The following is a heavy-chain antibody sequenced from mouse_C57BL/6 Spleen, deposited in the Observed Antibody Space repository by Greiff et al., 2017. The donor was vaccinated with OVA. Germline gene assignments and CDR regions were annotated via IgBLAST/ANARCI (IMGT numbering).Heavy chain of an antibody. V-gene: IGHV1-26*01. CDR1: GYTFTDYY. CDR3: ARRLGPDY. J-gene: IGHJ2*01. Sequence: EVQLQQSGPELVKPGASVKISCKASGYTFTDYYMNWVKQSHGKSLEWIGDINPNNGGTSYNQKFKGKATLTVDKSSSTAYMELRSLTSEDSAVYYCARRLGPDYWGQGTTLTVSS. D-gene: IGHD4-1*01. CDR2: INPNNGGT.